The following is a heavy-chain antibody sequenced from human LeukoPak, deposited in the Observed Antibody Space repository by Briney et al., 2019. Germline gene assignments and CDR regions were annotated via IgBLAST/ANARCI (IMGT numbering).Heavy chain of an antibody. CDR3: AKDSLSSGHSYGYFAY. Sequence: PGGSLRLSCVASGFTFDDYGMHWVRQAPGKGLEWVSLISWDGSKTYYADSVKGRFTISRDNSKNSLYLQMNSLRAEDTALYYCAKDSLSSGHSYGYFAYRGQGTLVTVSS. V-gene: IGHV3-43D*03. J-gene: IGHJ4*02. D-gene: IGHD5-18*01. CDR2: ISWDGSKT. CDR1: GFTFDDYG.